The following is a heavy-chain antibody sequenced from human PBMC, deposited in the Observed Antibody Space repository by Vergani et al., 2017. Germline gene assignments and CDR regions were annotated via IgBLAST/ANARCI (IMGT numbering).Heavy chain of an antibody. V-gene: IGHV3-49*04. CDR1: GFTFGDYA. CDR3: TRAVPDYYYGMDV. Sequence: EVQLVESGGGLVQPGRSLRLSCTASGFTFGDYAMSWVRQAPGKGLEWVGFIRSKPYGGTTEYAASVKGRFTISRDDSKSIAYLQMNSLKTEDTAVYYCTRAVPDYYYGMDVWGQGTTVTVSS. D-gene: IGHD4-17*01. CDR2: IRSKPYGGTT. J-gene: IGHJ6*02.